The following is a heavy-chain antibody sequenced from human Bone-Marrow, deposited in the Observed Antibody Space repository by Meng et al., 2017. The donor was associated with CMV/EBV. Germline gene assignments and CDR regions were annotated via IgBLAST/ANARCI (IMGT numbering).Heavy chain of an antibody. CDR2: INPNSGGT. D-gene: IGHD2-8*01. J-gene: IGHJ4*02. CDR1: GYTFTGYY. CDR3: AIAGYCTNGVCYSDY. V-gene: IGHV1-2*02. Sequence: ASVKVSCKASGYTFTGYYMHWVRQAPGQGLEWMGWINPNSGGTNYAQKFQGRVTMTRDTSISTAYMELSRLRSDDTAVYYCAIAGYCTNGVCYSDYWGQGTRVTVSS.